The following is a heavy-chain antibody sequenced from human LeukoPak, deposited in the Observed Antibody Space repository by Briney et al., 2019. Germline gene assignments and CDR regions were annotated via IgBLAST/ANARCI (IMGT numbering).Heavy chain of an antibody. V-gene: IGHV3-33*01. CDR1: RFTFSDFG. J-gene: IGHJ4*02. Sequence: GGSLRLSCAGSRFTFSDFGMHWVRQAPGKGLEWVAVTWHDGTKRHYAESVKGRFAISRDDSRNTLYLQMNSLRADDTAVYYCAINYYDSSAYALHYWGQGTLVTVSS. CDR3: AINYYDSSAYALHY. CDR2: TWHDGTKR. D-gene: IGHD3-22*01.